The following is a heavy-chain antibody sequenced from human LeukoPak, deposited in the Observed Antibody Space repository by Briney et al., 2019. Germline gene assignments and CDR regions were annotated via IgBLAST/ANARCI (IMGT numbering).Heavy chain of an antibody. Sequence: SETLSLTCAVYGESFSRYHWCWIRQPAEKGLEWIGEINHSGSTNYNPSLKSRVTISVDTSKNQFSLKLSSVTAADTAVYYCARGGVLLWFRELFDYWGQGTLVTVSS. CDR2: INHSGST. V-gene: IGHV4-34*01. D-gene: IGHD3-10*01. CDR1: GESFSRYH. J-gene: IGHJ4*02. CDR3: ARGGVLLWFRELFDY.